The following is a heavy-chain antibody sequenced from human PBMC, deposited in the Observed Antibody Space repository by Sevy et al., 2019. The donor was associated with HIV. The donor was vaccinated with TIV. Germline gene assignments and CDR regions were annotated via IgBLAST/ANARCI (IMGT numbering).Heavy chain of an antibody. D-gene: IGHD6-13*01. CDR3: ARDRGSSSWCNWFDP. J-gene: IGHJ5*02. V-gene: IGHV3-74*01. CDR2: INTDGSST. CDR1: GFTFSSYW. Sequence: GGSLRLSCAASGFTFSSYWLHWVRQAPGKGLVWVSRINTDGSSTTYADSVKGRFTISRDNAKNTLYLQMNSLRAEDTAVYYCARDRGSSSWCNWFDPWGQGTLVTVSS.